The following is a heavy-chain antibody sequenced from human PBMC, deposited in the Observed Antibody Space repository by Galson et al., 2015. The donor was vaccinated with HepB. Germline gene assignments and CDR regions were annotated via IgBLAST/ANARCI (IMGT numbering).Heavy chain of an antibody. CDR1: GFTFSSYN. D-gene: IGHD3-3*01. J-gene: IGHJ4*02. CDR3: ARETGYYDFWSGYYDY. V-gene: IGHV3-48*02. CDR2: LRSSSDVI. Sequence: SLRLSCAASGFTFSSYNMNWVRQAPGKGLEWISFLRSSSDVIYYADSVKGRFTISRDNAKNSLYLQMNSLRDEDTAVYYCARETGYYDFWSGYYDYWGQGSLVTVSS.